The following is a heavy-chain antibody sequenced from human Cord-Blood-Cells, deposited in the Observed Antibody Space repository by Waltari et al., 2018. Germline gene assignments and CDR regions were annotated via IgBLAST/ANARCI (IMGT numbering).Heavy chain of an antibody. CDR1: GYSISSGYY. CDR2: IYHSGST. CDR3: ARHPILILNAFDI. Sequence: QVQLQESGPGLVKPSETLSLTCAVSGYSISSGYYWGWIRQPPGKGLEWIVSIYHSGSTYYNPSLKSRVTISVDTSKNQFSLKLSSVTAADTAVYYCARHPILILNAFDIWGQGTMVTVSS. V-gene: IGHV4-38-2*01. J-gene: IGHJ3*02. D-gene: IGHD3-9*01.